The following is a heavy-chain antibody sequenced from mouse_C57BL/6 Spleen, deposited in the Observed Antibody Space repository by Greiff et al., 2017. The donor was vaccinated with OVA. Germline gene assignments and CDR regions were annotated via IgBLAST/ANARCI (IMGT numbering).Heavy chain of an antibody. V-gene: IGHV1-15*01. Sequence: QVQLKQSGAELVRPGASVTLSCKASGYTFTDYEMHWVKQTPVHGLEWIGAIDPETGGTAYNQKFKGKAILTADKSSSTAYMELRSLTSEDSAVYYCTRPYGSSYPYYFDYWGQGTTLTVSS. CDR1: GYTFTDYE. J-gene: IGHJ2*01. CDR3: TRPYGSSYPYYFDY. D-gene: IGHD1-1*01. CDR2: IDPETGGT.